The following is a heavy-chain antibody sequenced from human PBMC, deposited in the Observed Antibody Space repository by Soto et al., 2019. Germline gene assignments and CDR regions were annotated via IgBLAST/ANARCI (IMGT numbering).Heavy chain of an antibody. CDR3: ARHSPIAAAGPVSYYGMDV. D-gene: IGHD6-13*01. V-gene: IGHV5-51*01. J-gene: IGHJ6*02. CDR1: GYSFTSYW. Sequence: PGESLKISCKGSGYSFTSYWIGWVRQMPGKGLEWMGTIYPGDSDTRYSPSFQGQVTISADKSISTAYLQWSSLKASDTAMYYCARHSPIAAAGPVSYYGMDVWGQGTTVTVSS. CDR2: IYPGDSDT.